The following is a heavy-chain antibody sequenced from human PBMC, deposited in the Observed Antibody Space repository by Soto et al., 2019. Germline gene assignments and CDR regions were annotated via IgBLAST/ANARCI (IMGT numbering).Heavy chain of an antibody. J-gene: IGHJ3*02. CDR3: ARGPQSLPEAYRWLYI. D-gene: IGHD5-12*01. Sequence: GASVKVSCKASGGTFSSYAISWVRQAPGQGLEWMGGIIPIFGTANYAQKFQGRVTITADESTSTAYMELSSLRSEDTAVYYCARGPQSLPEAYRWLYIWGQGTMVTVSS. CDR2: IIPIFGTA. CDR1: GGTFSSYA. V-gene: IGHV1-69*13.